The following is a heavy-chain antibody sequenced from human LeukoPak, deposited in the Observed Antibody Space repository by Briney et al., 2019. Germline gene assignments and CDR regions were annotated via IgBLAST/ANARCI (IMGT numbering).Heavy chain of an antibody. J-gene: IGHJ4*02. Sequence: PSETLSLTCTVSGGSVSSGSSYWSWIRQPPGKGLEWIGYIYYSGSTNYNPSLKSRVTISVDTSENQFSLKLSSVTAADTAVYYCARLQPAVRLFDYWGQGTLVTVSS. CDR1: GGSVSSGSSY. D-gene: IGHD3-10*01. CDR2: IYYSGST. V-gene: IGHV4-61*01. CDR3: ARLQPAVRLFDY.